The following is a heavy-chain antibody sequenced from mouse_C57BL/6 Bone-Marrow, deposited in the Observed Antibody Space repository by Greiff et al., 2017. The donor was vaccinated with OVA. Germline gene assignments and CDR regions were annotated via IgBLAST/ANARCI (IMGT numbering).Heavy chain of an antibody. D-gene: IGHD2-3*01. V-gene: IGHV14-3*01. CDR3: ASPSPDYDGYPWFAY. CDR2: IDPANGNT. Sequence: VQLQQPGAELVKPGASVKLSCKASGYTFTSYWMHWVKQRPGQGLEWIGRIDPANGNTKYAPKFQGKATITADTSSNTAYLQLSSLTSEDTAIYYCASPSPDYDGYPWFAYWGQGTLVTVSA. J-gene: IGHJ3*01. CDR1: GYTFTSYW.